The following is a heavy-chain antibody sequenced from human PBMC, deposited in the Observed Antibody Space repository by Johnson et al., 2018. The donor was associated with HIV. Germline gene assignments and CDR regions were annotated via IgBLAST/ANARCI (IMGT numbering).Heavy chain of an antibody. CDR3: AKEVPDKFDV. J-gene: IGHJ3*01. V-gene: IGHV3-30*02. Sequence: VHLVESGGGVVQPGGSLRLSCAATGFSFRSYGMHWVRQGPGKGLEWMAFIRYDGSNKFYADSVKGRFTISRDNSKNTLYLQMNSLRPEDTALYYCAKEVPDKFDVWGQGTMVTVS. CDR1: GFSFRSYG. CDR2: IRYDGSNK.